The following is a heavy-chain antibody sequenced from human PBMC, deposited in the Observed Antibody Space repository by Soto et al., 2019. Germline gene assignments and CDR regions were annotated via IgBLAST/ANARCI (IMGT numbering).Heavy chain of an antibody. CDR3: VSGDWGGDCAFEY. J-gene: IGHJ4*02. D-gene: IGHD2-21*02. CDR2: ILPVFATA. V-gene: IGHV1-69*01. CDR1: GGTFTSYG. Sequence: QVQLVQSGAEVKKPGSSVKVSCMASGGTFTSYGVSWVRQAPGQGLEWMGGILPVFATANYAQKFQGRVTITADESTSTAYMDLSSLSSEDSAVYYCVSGDWGGDCAFEYWGQGTLVTVSS.